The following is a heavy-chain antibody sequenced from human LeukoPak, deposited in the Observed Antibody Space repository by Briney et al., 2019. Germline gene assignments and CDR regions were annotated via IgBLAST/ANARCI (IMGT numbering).Heavy chain of an antibody. Sequence: PSQTLSLTCTVSGGSISSGSYYWSWIRQPPGKGLEWIGYTYYSASTNYNPSLKSRVTISVDTSKNQFSLKLNSVTAADTAVYYCAREGLYYYDSSGYYPFDYWGQGTLVTVSS. CDR3: AREGLYYYDSSGYYPFDY. CDR2: TYYSAST. D-gene: IGHD3-22*01. CDR1: GGSISSGSYY. J-gene: IGHJ4*02. V-gene: IGHV4-61*01.